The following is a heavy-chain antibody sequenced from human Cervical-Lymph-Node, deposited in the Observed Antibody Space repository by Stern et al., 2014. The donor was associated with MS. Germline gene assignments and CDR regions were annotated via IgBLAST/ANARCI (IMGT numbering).Heavy chain of an antibody. V-gene: IGHV4-39*01. Sequence: QLQLQESGPGLVKPSETLSLTCTVSGDSISSDTYQWEWIRQPPGKGQEWIGSIYYTGSTFYNPSLKSRVTISVDTSKTQFSLKLSSVTAADTAVYYCARRGGGRYFDYYFDSWGLGTLVTVSS. CDR1: GDSISSDTYQ. D-gene: IGHD3-9*01. J-gene: IGHJ4*02. CDR3: ARRGGGRYFDYYFDS. CDR2: IYYTGST.